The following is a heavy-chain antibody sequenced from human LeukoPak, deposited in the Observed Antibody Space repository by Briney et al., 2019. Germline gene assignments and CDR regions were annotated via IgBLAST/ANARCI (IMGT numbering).Heavy chain of an antibody. CDR1: GGSISSYY. CDR3: ARGPYYDFWSGYYFDY. CDR2: FYTSGST. J-gene: IGHJ4*02. V-gene: IGHV4-4*07. D-gene: IGHD3-3*01. Sequence: PSETLSLTCTVSGGSISSYYWSWIRQPAGKGLEWIGRFYTSGSTNYNPSLKSRVTMSVDTSKNQFSLKLSSVTAADTAVYYCARGPYYDFWSGYYFDYWGQGTLVTVSS.